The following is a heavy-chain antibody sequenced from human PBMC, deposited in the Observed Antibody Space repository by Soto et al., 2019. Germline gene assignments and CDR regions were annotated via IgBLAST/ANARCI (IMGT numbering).Heavy chain of an antibody. V-gene: IGHV3-33*01. CDR1: GFTFSSYG. CDR3: ARELAARGSGCLDV. D-gene: IGHD6-6*01. Sequence: GGSLRLSCSASGFTFSSYGMHWVRQAPGKGLEWVAVIWYDGSNKYYADSVKGRFTISRDNYKNTLYLQMNSLRAEDTAVYYCARELAARGSGCLDVWGQGTTVTVSS. J-gene: IGHJ6*02. CDR2: IWYDGSNK.